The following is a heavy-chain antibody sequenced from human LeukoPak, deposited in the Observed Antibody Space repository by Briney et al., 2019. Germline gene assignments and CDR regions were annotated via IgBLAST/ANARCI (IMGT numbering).Heavy chain of an antibody. CDR2: IIPIFGTA. J-gene: IGHJ5*02. V-gene: IGHV1-69*05. Sequence: SVRVSCKASGGTFSSYAISWVRQAPGQGLEWMGRIIPIFGTANYAQKFQGRVTITTDESTSTAYMELSSLRSEDTAVYYCARSLVVATGDWFDPWGQGTLVTVSS. CDR3: ARSLVVATGDWFDP. CDR1: GGTFSSYA. D-gene: IGHD1-26*01.